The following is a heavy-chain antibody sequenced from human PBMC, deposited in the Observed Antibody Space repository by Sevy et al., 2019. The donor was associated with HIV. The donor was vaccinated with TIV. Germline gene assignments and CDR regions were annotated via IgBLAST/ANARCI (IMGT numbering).Heavy chain of an antibody. Sequence: ASVKVSCKASGGTLSSYAISWVRQAPGQGLEWMGGIIPIFGTANYAQKFQGRVTITADKSTSTAYMELSSLRSEDTAVYYCARGPITFGSGALFDYWGQGTLVTVSS. V-gene: IGHV1-69*06. CDR1: GGTLSSYA. CDR2: IIPIFGTA. D-gene: IGHD1-26*01. CDR3: ARGPITFGSGALFDY. J-gene: IGHJ4*02.